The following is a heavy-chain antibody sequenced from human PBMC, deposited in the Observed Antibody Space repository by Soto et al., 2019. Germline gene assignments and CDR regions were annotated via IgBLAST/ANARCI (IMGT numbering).Heavy chain of an antibody. CDR1: GFTFSSYD. D-gene: IGHD6-13*01. J-gene: IGHJ6*02. CDR2: ISYDGSNK. CDR3: AKDAQIAAAGYYYYYGMDV. V-gene: IGHV3-30*18. Sequence: PGGSLRLSCAASGFTFSSYDMHWVRQAPGKGLEWVAVISYDGSNKYYADSVKGRFTISRDNSKNTLYLQMNSLRAEDTAVYYCAKDAQIAAAGYYYYYGMDVWGQGTTVTVSS.